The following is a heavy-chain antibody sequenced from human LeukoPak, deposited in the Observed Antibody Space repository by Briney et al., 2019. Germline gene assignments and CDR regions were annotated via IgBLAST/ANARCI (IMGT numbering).Heavy chain of an antibody. V-gene: IGHV1-18*04. Sequence: ASVKVSCKASGYTFTGYYMHWVRQAPGQGLEWMGWISAYNGNTNYAQKLQGRVTMTTDTSTSTAYMELRSLRSDDTAVYYCARVYGDYDFAFDIWGQGTMVTVSS. CDR3: ARVYGDYDFAFDI. CDR1: GYTFTGYY. D-gene: IGHD4-17*01. CDR2: ISAYNGNT. J-gene: IGHJ3*02.